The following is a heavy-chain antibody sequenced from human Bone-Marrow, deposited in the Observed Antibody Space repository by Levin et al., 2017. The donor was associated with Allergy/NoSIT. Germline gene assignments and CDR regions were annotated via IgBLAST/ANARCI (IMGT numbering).Heavy chain of an antibody. D-gene: IGHD3-3*01. J-gene: IGHJ6*02. CDR1: GFTFSVSA. Sequence: GGSLRLSCAASGFTFSVSAIQWVRQASGKGLEWVGRIRSKPNNYATAYAASVKGRFTMSRDDSKNTAYLQMNSLKTEDTAVYYCTTRAHLDYDFWSGPYMDLWGQGTTVTVSS. CDR3: TTRAHLDYDFWSGPYMDL. V-gene: IGHV3-73*01. CDR2: IRSKPNNYAT.